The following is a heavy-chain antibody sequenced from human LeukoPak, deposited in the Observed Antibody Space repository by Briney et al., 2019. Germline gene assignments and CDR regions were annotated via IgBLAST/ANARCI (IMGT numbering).Heavy chain of an antibody. D-gene: IGHD3-10*01. Sequence: PGGSLRLSCAASGFSFSSYAMSWVRQAPGKGLEWVSGISGSGGSTYYADSVKGRFTISRDNSKNTLYLQMNSLRAEDTAVYYCAKERMVRGVISPIYWGQGTLVTVSS. V-gene: IGHV3-23*01. CDR2: ISGSGGST. J-gene: IGHJ4*02. CDR1: GFSFSSYA. CDR3: AKERMVRGVISPIY.